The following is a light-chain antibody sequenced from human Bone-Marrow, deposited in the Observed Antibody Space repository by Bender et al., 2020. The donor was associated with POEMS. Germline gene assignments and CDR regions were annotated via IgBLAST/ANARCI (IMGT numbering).Light chain of an antibody. CDR1: SSNIARHY. CDR2: RNS. J-gene: IGLJ1*01. CDR3: SSYTAGSKV. Sequence: QSVLTQPPSASGTPGQRVTISCSGSSSNIARHYVYWYQHLPGTAPTLLTFRNSQRPSGVPDRFSGSKSGTSASLASSGLRSEDEADYYCSSYTAGSKVFGTGTKVTVV. V-gene: IGLV1-47*01.